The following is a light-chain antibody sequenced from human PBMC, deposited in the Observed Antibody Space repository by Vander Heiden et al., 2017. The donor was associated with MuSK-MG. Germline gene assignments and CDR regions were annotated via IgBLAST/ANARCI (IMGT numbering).Light chain of an antibody. CDR3: QQYGSSPWT. CDR1: QSISSY. V-gene: IGKV3-20*01. CDR2: GAS. J-gene: IGKJ1*01. Sequence: EIGLTQSPGTLSLSPGERATLSCRASQSISSYLAWYQQKPGQAPRLLIYGASSRATGIPDRFSGSGSGTDFTLTISRLEPEDFGVYYCQQYGSSPWTFGQGTKVEIK.